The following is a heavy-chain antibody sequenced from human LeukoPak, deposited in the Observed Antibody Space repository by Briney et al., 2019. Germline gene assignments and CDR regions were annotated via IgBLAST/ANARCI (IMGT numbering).Heavy chain of an antibody. Sequence: GGSLRLSCAASGFTFSSYWMSWVRQAPGKGLEWVAVISYDGSNKYYADSVKGRFTISRDNSKNTLYLQMNSLRAEDTAVYYCAGDLEGYYYYGMDVWGQGTTVTVSS. CDR3: AGDLEGYYYYGMDV. J-gene: IGHJ6*02. CDR2: ISYDGSNK. CDR1: GFTFSSYW. V-gene: IGHV3-30*03.